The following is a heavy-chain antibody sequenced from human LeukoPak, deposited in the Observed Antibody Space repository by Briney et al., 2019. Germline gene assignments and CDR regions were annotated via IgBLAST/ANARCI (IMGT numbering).Heavy chain of an antibody. V-gene: IGHV4-34*01. CDR3: ASLRTVTHDAFDI. CDR2: INHSGST. J-gene: IGHJ3*02. CDR1: GGSFSGYY. D-gene: IGHD4-17*01. Sequence: PSETLSLTCAVYGGSFSGYYWSWIRQPPGKGLGWIGEINHSGSTNYNPSLKSRVTISVDTSKNQFSLKLSSVTAADTAVYYCASLRTVTHDAFDIWGQGTMVTVSS.